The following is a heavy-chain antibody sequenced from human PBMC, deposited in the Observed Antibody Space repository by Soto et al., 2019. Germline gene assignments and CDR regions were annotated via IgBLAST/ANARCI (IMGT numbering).Heavy chain of an antibody. Sequence: LRLSCASSGFPFSSYDMHSVRQPTGNGLEWVSSIGTTGESFYPGSVKGRFTISRENAKNSLYLQMNSLRAGDTAVYYCARLSRDGYNSFDSWGQGTPVPLSS. CDR2: IGTTGES. V-gene: IGHV3-13*01. CDR3: ARLSRDGYNSFDS. CDR1: GFPFSSYD. D-gene: IGHD5-12*01. J-gene: IGHJ4*02.